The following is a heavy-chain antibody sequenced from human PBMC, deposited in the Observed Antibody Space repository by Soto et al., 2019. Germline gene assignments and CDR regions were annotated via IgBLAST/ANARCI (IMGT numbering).Heavy chain of an antibody. CDR2: VTANGGST. Sequence: EVQLLESGGGFVQPRGSLRLSCAATGFTFSVYAMTWVRQAPGKGLEWVSAVTANGGSTYSADSVKGRFTISRDNSKNTLFLQMNSLRAEDTAVYYCASLGVGDWANYYYHYGMDVWGQGTTVTVSS. CDR3: ASLGVGDWANYYYHYGMDV. V-gene: IGHV3-23*01. D-gene: IGHD2-21*02. J-gene: IGHJ6*02. CDR1: GFTFSVYA.